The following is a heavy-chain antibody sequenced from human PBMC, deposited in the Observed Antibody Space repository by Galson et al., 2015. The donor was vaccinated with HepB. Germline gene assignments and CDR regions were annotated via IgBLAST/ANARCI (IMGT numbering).Heavy chain of an antibody. J-gene: IGHJ3*02. V-gene: IGHV3-66*01. CDR1: GFTVSSNY. Sequence: SLRLSCAASGFTVSSNYMSWVRQAPGKGLEWVSVIYSGGSTYYADSVKGRFTISRDNSKNTLYLQMNSLRAEDTAVYYCARVSRGGTIFGVVALDAFDIWGQGTMVTVSS. CDR2: IYSGGST. CDR3: ARVSRGGTIFGVVALDAFDI. D-gene: IGHD3-3*01.